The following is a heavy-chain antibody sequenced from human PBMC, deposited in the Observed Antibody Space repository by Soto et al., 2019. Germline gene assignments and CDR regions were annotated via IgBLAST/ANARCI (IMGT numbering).Heavy chain of an antibody. CDR2: ISYDGSNK. CDR1: GFTFSSYA. V-gene: IGHV3-30-3*01. Sequence: VVSLRLSCTASGFTFSSYAMHWVRQDPGKGLEWVAVISYDGSNKYYADSVKGRFTISRDNSKNTLYLQMNSLRAEDTAVYYCARVRLIAVAGIGLNWFDPWGQGTLVTVSS. D-gene: IGHD6-19*01. CDR3: ARVRLIAVAGIGLNWFDP. J-gene: IGHJ5*02.